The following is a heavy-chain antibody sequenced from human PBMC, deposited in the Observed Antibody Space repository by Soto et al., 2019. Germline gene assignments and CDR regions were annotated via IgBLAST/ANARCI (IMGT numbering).Heavy chain of an antibody. CDR2: IYYSGSI. J-gene: IGHJ4*02. V-gene: IGHV4-59*08. CDR3: ARRYGYYFVY. CDR1: GGSISSYY. Sequence: QVQLQESGPGLVKPSETLSLTCTVSGGSISSYYWSWIRQPPGKGLEWIGYIYYSGSINYNPSRKSRVTTSVVPSKNRLSLRLSSVTAADTAVYYCARRYGYYFVYWGQGTLVTVSS. D-gene: IGHD4-17*01.